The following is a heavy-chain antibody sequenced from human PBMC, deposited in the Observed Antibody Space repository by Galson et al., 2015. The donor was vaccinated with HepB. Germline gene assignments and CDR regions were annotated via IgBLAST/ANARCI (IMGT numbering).Heavy chain of an antibody. Sequence: SVKVSCKASGYTFTDYYIHWVRQAPGKGLEWMGRINPNSGDTNYAQNLQGRFTLTRDTSISAAYLELNRLKSDDTAMYYCARVLTGVRGFVYWGQGTLVTVSS. J-gene: IGHJ4*02. D-gene: IGHD1-20*01. CDR2: INPNSGDT. V-gene: IGHV1-2*06. CDR3: ARVLTGVRGFVY. CDR1: GYTFTDYY.